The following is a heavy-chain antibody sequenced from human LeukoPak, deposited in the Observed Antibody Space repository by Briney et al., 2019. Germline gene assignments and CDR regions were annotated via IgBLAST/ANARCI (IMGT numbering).Heavy chain of an antibody. CDR3: ATIFSVWGSYRYHDY. V-gene: IGHV1-24*01. CDR1: GGTFSSYA. D-gene: IGHD3-16*02. J-gene: IGHJ4*02. CDR2: FDPEDGET. Sequence: ASVKVSCKASGGTFSSYAISWVRQAPGKGLEWMGGFDPEDGETIYAQKFQGRVTMTEDTSTDTAYMELSSLRSEDTAVYYCATIFSVWGSYRYHDYWGQGTLVTVSS.